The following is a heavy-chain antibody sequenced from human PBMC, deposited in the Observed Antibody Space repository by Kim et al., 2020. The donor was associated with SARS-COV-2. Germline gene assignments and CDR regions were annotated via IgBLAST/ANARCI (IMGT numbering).Heavy chain of an antibody. V-gene: IGHV5-10-1*01. J-gene: IGHJ5*02. CDR2: IDPSDSYT. CDR1: GYSFTSYW. Sequence: GESLKISCKGSGYSFTSYWISWVRQMPGKGLEWMGRIDPSDSYTNYSPSFQGHVTISADKSISTAYLQWSSLKASDTAMYYCARSSLNIAAPDESWFDPWGQGTLVTVSS. CDR3: ARSSLNIAAPDESWFDP. D-gene: IGHD6-13*01.